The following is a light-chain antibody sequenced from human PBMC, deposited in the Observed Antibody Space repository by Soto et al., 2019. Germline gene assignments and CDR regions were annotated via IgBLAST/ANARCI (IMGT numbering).Light chain of an antibody. J-gene: IGKJ1*01. V-gene: IGKV3-20*01. CDR2: GAS. CDR3: QQYCSSPWT. Sequence: EIVLTQSPGTLSLSPGERATLSCRASQSVSSSYLAWYQQKPGQAPRLLIYGASSRATGIPDRFSGSGSGTDFSLTISRLEPEEFAVYYCQQYCSSPWTFGQGTKVEIK. CDR1: QSVSSSY.